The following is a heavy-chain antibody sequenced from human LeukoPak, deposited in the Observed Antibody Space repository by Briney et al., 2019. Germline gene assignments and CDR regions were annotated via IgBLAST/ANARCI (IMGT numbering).Heavy chain of an antibody. J-gene: IGHJ5*02. CDR1: GGSISSSSFY. CDR2: IYYTGSYTGTT. D-gene: IGHD6-19*01. V-gene: IGHV4-39*07. CDR3: ASQYSSDGWFDP. Sequence: SETLSLTCIVSGGSISSSSFYWGWIRQPPGKGLEWIGTIYYTGSYTGTTYYNPSLESRVTISVDTSRNQFSLKLSSVTAADTAVYYCASQYSSDGWFDPWGQGTLVTVSS.